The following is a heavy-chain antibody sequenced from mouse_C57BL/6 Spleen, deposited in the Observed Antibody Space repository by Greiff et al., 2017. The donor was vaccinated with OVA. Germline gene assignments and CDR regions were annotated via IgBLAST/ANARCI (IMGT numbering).Heavy chain of an antibody. Sequence: EVKVVESGGGLVQPGGSMKLSCAASGFTFSDAWMDWVRQSPEKGLEWVAEIRNKANNHATYYAESVKGRFTISRDDSKSSVYLQMNSLRAEDTGIYYCTRGGTFLFDYWGQGTTLTVSS. CDR1: GFTFSDAW. D-gene: IGHD4-1*01. CDR2: IRNKANNHAT. CDR3: TRGGTFLFDY. J-gene: IGHJ2*01. V-gene: IGHV6-6*01.